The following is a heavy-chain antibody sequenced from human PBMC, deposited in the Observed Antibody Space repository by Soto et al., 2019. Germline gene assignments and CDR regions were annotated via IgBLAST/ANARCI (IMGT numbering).Heavy chain of an antibody. Sequence: SETLSLTCAVSGCSISSGGYSWSWIRQPPGKGLEWIGYIYHSGSTYYNPSLKSRVTISVDRSKNQFSLKLSSVTAADTAMYYCARGNVVAIDYWGQGTLVTVSS. CDR3: ARGNVVAIDY. CDR2: IYHSGST. CDR1: GCSISSGGYS. V-gene: IGHV4-30-2*01. J-gene: IGHJ4*02. D-gene: IGHD2-21*01.